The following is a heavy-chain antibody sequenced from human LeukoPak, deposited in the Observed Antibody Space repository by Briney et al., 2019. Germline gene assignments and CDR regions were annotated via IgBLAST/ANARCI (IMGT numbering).Heavy chain of an antibody. Sequence: GGSLRLSCAASGFTFTTYWMHWVRQAPGKGLVWVSHINSDGSITSYADSVKGQFTISRDNSKNTLYLQMNSLRTEDTGVYFCVRDAGGYWGQGTLVTVSS. CDR1: GFTFTTYW. J-gene: IGHJ4*02. D-gene: IGHD1-14*01. CDR3: VRDAGGY. V-gene: IGHV3-74*01. CDR2: INSDGSIT.